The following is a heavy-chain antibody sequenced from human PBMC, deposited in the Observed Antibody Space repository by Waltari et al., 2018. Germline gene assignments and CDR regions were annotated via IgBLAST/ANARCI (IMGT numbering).Heavy chain of an antibody. CDR2: IYTSGST. V-gene: IGHV4-4*07. Sequence: QVQLQESGPGLVKPSETLSLTCTVSVGSLSSYYWSVIRQPAGKGLEWIGRIYTSGSTNYNPSLKSRVTMSVDTSKNQFSLKLSSVTAADTAVYYCARDHYYDSKMGYYFDYWGQGTLVTVSS. CDR1: VGSLSSYY. CDR3: ARDHYYDSKMGYYFDY. J-gene: IGHJ4*02. D-gene: IGHD3-22*01.